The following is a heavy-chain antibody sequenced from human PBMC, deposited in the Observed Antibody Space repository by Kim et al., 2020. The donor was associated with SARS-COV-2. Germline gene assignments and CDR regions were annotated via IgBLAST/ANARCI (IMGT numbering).Heavy chain of an antibody. Sequence: YVDSMNGLFTVSRENAKNTIYLQMSSLRPEATAVYYCARGGVFFDNDSVDVWGQGTMVTVSS. D-gene: IGHD3-16*01. V-gene: IGHV3-30*15. CDR3: ARGGVFFDNDSVDV. J-gene: IGHJ3*01.